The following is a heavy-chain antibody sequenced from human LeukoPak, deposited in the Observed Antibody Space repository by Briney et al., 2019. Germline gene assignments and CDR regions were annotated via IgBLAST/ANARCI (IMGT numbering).Heavy chain of an antibody. Sequence: SGGSLRLSCAASGFTFSIYSMNWVRQAPGKRLEWVSSISRSSSYIYYADSVKGRFTISRDNAKNSLYLQMNSLRAEDTAVYFCARDYAKLGYCSGSSCPDAFDIWGQGTMVTVSS. D-gene: IGHD2-2*03. CDR2: ISRSSSYI. J-gene: IGHJ3*02. V-gene: IGHV3-21*01. CDR1: GFTFSIYS. CDR3: ARDYAKLGYCSGSSCPDAFDI.